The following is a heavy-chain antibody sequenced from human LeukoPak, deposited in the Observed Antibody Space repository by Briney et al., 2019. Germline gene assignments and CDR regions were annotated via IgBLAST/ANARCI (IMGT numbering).Heavy chain of an antibody. CDR2: IIPIFGKA. Sequence: SVKVSCKASGGTFSSYAISWVRQAPGQGLEWMGGIIPIFGKANYAQKFQGRVTITTDESTSTAYMELSSLRSEDTAVYYCARDLGSEAAADNVGVAFDIWGQGTMVTVSS. CDR1: GGTFSSYA. D-gene: IGHD6-13*01. V-gene: IGHV1-69*05. CDR3: ARDLGSEAAADNVGVAFDI. J-gene: IGHJ3*02.